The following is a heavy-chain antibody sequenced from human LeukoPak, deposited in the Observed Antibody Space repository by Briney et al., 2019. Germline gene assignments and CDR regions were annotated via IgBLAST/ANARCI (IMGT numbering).Heavy chain of an antibody. CDR2: IHYSGST. Sequence: WETLSLTCTVAGVAINRYYWSWIRQPPGKGLEWIGYIHYSGSTNYNPSLKSRVTISVDMSKNQFSLRLNSVTAADTAVYYCARTQSGYCRGDICFLWFDPWGQGTLVTVSS. V-gene: IGHV4-59*01. CDR3: ARTQSGYCRGDICFLWFDP. D-gene: IGHD2-15*01. J-gene: IGHJ5*02. CDR1: GVAINRYY.